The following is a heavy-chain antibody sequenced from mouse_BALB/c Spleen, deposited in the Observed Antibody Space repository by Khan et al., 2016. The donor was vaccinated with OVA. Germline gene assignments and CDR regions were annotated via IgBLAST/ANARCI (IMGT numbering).Heavy chain of an antibody. CDR1: GYSITDYT. CDR2: INPYNGVT. D-gene: IGHD2-10*02. CDR3: ARSGYGTFAY. Sequence: VQLKQSGPELVKPGASMKISCKASGYSITDYTLNWVKQSHGKNLEWIGLINPYNGVTSNNQKFEGKATLTVDKSSSTAYMELLSVTSEDSAVYYCARSGYGTFAYWGQGTLVTVSA. V-gene: IGHV1-18*01. J-gene: IGHJ3*01.